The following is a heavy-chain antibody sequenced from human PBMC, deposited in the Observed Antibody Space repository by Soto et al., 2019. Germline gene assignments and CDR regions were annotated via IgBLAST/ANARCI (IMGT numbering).Heavy chain of an antibody. J-gene: IGHJ5*02. CDR1: GYIFIDYY. Sequence: ASVKVSCKASGYIFIDYYINWVRQAPGQGLEWMGWINPNSGGTKYAEQFQGRVTMTTDTSITTAYMELSGLRSDDTAVYYCVRPYCGTNSCHDWFDPWGQGAPVTVSS. CDR3: VRPYCGTNSCHDWFDP. V-gene: IGHV1-2*02. CDR2: INPNSGGT. D-gene: IGHD2-21*01.